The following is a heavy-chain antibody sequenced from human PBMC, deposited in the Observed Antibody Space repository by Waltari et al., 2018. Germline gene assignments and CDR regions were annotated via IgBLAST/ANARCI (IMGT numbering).Heavy chain of an antibody. D-gene: IGHD2-21*01. J-gene: IGHJ4*02. CDR2: ISSSSSAI. V-gene: IGHV3-48*04. CDR3: ARHLRPYCVGDCYSGLAY. Sequence: EVHLVESGGGFVQPGGSLRLSCAAHAFTFHIYTMRWVRQAPGKGLEWIAYISSSSSAIYHADSVEGRFTISRDNAKNSLYLQMSSLRAEDTAVYYCARHLRPYCVGDCYSGLAYWGQGTLVTVSS. CDR1: AFTFHIYT.